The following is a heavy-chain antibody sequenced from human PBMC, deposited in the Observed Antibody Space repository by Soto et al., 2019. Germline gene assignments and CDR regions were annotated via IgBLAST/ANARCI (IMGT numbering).Heavy chain of an antibody. J-gene: IGHJ5*02. CDR1: GFTFSSYA. CDR3: AKSKELIDWFDP. Sequence: VQLLESGGGLVQPGGSLRLSCAASGFTFSSYAMSWVRQAPGKGLEWVSGMTGSGGTTFYADSVKGRFTISRDNSKDRLYLQMNSLRAEDTAVYYCAKSKELIDWFDPWGQGTLVTVSS. V-gene: IGHV3-23*01. CDR2: MTGSGGTT. D-gene: IGHD1-1*01.